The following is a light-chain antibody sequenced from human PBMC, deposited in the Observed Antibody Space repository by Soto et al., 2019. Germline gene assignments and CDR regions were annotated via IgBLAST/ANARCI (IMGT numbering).Light chain of an antibody. V-gene: IGLV2-23*01. Sequence: QSALTQPASVSGAPGQSITISCTGTNSDVNYVSWHQQHPGKAPKLMIYEANKRPSGVSNRFSGSKSGNTASLTISGLQAEDEADYYCCSYAGSSHFVFGTGTKGTVL. CDR3: CSYAGSSHFV. CDR1: NSDVNY. J-gene: IGLJ1*01. CDR2: EAN.